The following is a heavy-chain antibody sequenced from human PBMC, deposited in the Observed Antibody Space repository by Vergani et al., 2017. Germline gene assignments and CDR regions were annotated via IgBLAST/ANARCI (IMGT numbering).Heavy chain of an antibody. Sequence: QVHLQQRGAGVLKPSETLSLPCGVIGGSLSGYFWSWIRQSPGRGLEWIGENTAIGSAKYSPSATSRVTISVDTSRGEFTLTVTSVTAADTGLYFCASRRPRLNLGSKSNAGTFDSWGQGTLVTVSS. CDR3: ASRRPRLNLGSKSNAGTFDS. CDR1: GGSLSGYF. CDR2: NTAIGSA. V-gene: IGHV4-34*02. D-gene: IGHD3-10*01. J-gene: IGHJ4*02.